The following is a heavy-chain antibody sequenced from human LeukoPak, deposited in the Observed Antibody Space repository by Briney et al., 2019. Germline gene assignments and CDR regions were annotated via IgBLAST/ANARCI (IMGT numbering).Heavy chain of an antibody. CDR1: GYTFSNYG. Sequence: ASVKVSCKASGYTFSNYGISWVRQAPGQGLEWMGWISSYNDNTNYAQKLQGRVTMTTDTSTSTAYMELRSLRSDDTAVYYCARDKNGSSGWYSFFDYWGQGTLITVSS. CDR2: ISSYNDNT. D-gene: IGHD6-19*01. V-gene: IGHV1-18*01. CDR3: ARDKNGSSGWYSFFDY. J-gene: IGHJ4*02.